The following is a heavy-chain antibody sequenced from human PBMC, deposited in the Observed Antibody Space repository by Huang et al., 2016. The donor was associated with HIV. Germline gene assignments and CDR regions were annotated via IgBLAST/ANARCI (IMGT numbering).Heavy chain of an antibody. Sequence: QVQLVQSGAEVKNPGASGRVYCKASGYTFTAYNMHWVRQATGKGLGWSGCINPKRGGTIYAQRFQCRFTMTRDTTISTVHMDLRRIQPDDTAVYFCARDWSFGSSTSPADWGQGTLVTVSS. V-gene: IGHV1-2*02. D-gene: IGHD6-6*01. CDR3: ARDWSFGSSTSPAD. CDR1: GYTFTAYN. J-gene: IGHJ4*02. CDR2: INPKRGGT.